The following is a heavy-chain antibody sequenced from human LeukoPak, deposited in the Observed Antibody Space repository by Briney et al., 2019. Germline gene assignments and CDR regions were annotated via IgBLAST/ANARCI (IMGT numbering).Heavy chain of an antibody. CDR2: INPSGGST. J-gene: IGHJ5*02. CDR1: GYTFTSYY. D-gene: IGHD5-12*01. CDR3: ARGQTTIHKWLRSWFDP. V-gene: IGHV1-46*01. Sequence: ASVKVSCKASGYTFTSYYMHWVRQAPGQGLEWMGRINPSGGSTSYAQKFQGRVTMTRDTSTSTVYMELSSLRSEDTAVYYCARGQTTIHKWLRSWFDPWGQGTVVTVSS.